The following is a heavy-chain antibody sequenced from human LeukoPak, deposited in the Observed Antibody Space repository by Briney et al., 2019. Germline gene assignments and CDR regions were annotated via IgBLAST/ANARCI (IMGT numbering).Heavy chain of an antibody. CDR2: VSYDGSKK. V-gene: IGHV3-30*18. D-gene: IGHD5-12*01. Sequence: PGGSLRLSCAASGFTFSSYGMHWVRQAPGKGLEWLAFVSYDGSKKYYSDSVKGRFTISRDNSKNTLFLQMNSLRAEDTAVYSCAKDVKFSWPFYFDYWGQGILVTVSS. CDR3: AKDVKFSWPFYFDY. J-gene: IGHJ4*02. CDR1: GFTFSSYG.